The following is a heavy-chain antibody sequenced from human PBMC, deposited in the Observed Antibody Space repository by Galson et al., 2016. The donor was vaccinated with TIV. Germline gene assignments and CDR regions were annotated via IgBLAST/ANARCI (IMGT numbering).Heavy chain of an antibody. CDR1: GYTFSNYA. V-gene: IGHV1-2*02. J-gene: IGHJ2*01. Sequence: SVKVSCKASGYTFSNYAISWVRQAPGQGLEWMGWINPNSGGTNYAQKFQGRVTMTRDTSISTAYMGLSSLLSDDTAMYFCARAPTLIVATIYWYFDLWGRGTLVTVSS. D-gene: IGHD5-12*01. CDR3: ARAPTLIVATIYWYFDL. CDR2: INPNSGGT.